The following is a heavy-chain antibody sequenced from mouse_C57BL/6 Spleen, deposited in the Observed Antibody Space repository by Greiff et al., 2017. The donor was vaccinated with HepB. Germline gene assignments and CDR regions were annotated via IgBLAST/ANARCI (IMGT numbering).Heavy chain of an antibody. CDR1: GYAFTNYL. CDR3: ARGITTVWGFDV. Sequence: QVHVKQSGAELVRPGTSVKVSCKASGYAFTNYLIEWVKQRPGQGLEWIGVINPGSGGTNYNEKFKGKATLTADKSSSTAYMQLSSLTSEDSAVYFCARGITTVWGFDVWGTGTTVTVSS. J-gene: IGHJ1*03. CDR2: INPGSGGT. V-gene: IGHV1-54*01. D-gene: IGHD1-1*01.